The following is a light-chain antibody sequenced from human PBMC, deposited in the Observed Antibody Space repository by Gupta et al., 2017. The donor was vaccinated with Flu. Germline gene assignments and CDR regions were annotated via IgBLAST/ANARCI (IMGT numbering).Light chain of an antibody. CDR3: QQYENWPPGYT. CDR1: KSIRSD. CDR2: GAS. V-gene: IGKV3D-15*01. J-gene: IGKJ2*01. Sequence: EVVMTQSSATLSVSSGDTVTLSCRVSKSIRSDLFWYQQKPGQPPILLIYGASSRAAGIPGRFSGSGSDTEFTLTLSSLQAEDSAVYSCQQYENWPPGYTFGQGTKLEIK.